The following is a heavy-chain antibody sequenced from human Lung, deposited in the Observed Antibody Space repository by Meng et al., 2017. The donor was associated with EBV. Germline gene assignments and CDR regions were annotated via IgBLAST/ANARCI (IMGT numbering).Heavy chain of an antibody. CDR1: GGSFSGSFSGYY. CDR3: ARSTFDY. Sequence: GRLQQWGRGLLRPSETLSLTCAVYGGSFSGSFSGYYWSWIRQAPGKGLEWIGEINDSGSTDYNPSLKSRLTISVDRSKSQFSLELSSVTAADTAVYYCARSTFDYWGQGTLVTVSS. CDR2: INDSGST. D-gene: IGHD1-26*01. V-gene: IGHV4-34*01. J-gene: IGHJ4*02.